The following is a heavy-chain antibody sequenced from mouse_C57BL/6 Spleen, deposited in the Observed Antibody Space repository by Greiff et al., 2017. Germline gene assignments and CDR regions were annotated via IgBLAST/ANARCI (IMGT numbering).Heavy chain of an antibody. CDR3: ARDHYSNYVGFAY. V-gene: IGHV5-4*01. D-gene: IGHD2-5*01. CDR1: GFTFSSYA. J-gene: IGHJ3*01. Sequence: EVKLMESGGGLVKPGGSLKLSCAASGFTFSSYAMSWVRQTPEKRLEWVATISDGGSYTYYPDNVKGRFTISRDNAKNNLYLQMRHLKSEDTAMYYCARDHYSNYVGFAYWGQGTLVTVSA. CDR2: ISDGGSYT.